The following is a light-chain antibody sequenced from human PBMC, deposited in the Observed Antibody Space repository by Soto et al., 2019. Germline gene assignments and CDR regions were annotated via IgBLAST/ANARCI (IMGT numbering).Light chain of an antibody. J-gene: IGKJ2*01. V-gene: IGKV1-5*01. Sequence: DIQMTQSPSTLSASVGDRVTITCRASQSISSWLAWYQQKPGKAPKLLIYDAFSLESGVPSRFSGSGSGTEFTLTISGLQPDDFATYYCQQYNSYSYTFGQGTKLEIK. CDR1: QSISSW. CDR3: QQYNSYSYT. CDR2: DAF.